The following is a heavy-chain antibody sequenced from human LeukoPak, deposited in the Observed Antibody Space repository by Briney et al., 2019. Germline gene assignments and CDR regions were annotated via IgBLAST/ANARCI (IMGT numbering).Heavy chain of an antibody. CDR1: GYSISSGYY. J-gene: IGHJ4*02. CDR2: IYYSGST. CDR3: ARVATTTNPPQRPFDY. V-gene: IGHV4-38-2*01. D-gene: IGHD5-12*01. Sequence: PSETLSLTCAVSGYSISSGYYWGWIRQPPGKGLEWIGSIYYSGSTYYNPSLKSRVTIPVDTSKNQFSLKLSSVTAADTAVYYCARVATTTNPPQRPFDYWGQGTLVTVSS.